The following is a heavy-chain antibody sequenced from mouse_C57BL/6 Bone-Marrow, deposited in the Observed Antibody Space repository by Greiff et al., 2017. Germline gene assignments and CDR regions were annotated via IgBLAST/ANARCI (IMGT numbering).Heavy chain of an antibody. J-gene: IGHJ4*01. V-gene: IGHV1-81*01. CDR3: ARDGFGLLLYYAMDY. CDR2: IYPRSGNT. CDR1: GYTFTSYG. Sequence: VQLQQSGAELARPGASVKLSCKASGYTFTSYGISWVKQRTGQGLEWIGEIYPRSGNTYYNEKFKGKATLTADKSSSTAYMELRSLTSEDSAVYFCARDGFGLLLYYAMDYWGQGTSVTVSS. D-gene: IGHD2-3*01.